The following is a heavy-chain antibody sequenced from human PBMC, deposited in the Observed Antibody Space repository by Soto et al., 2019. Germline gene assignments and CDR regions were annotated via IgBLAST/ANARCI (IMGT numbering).Heavy chain of an antibody. CDR2: ISYDGSNK. V-gene: IGHV3-30*18. J-gene: IGHJ6*02. D-gene: IGHD1-26*01. Sequence: PGGSLRLSCAASGFTFSSYGMHWVRQAPGKGLEWVAVISYDGSNKYYADSVKGRFTISRDNSKNTLYLQMNSLRAEDTAVYYWANEISVGARMDVWGQGNTVTAS. CDR3: ANEISVGARMDV. CDR1: GFTFSSYG.